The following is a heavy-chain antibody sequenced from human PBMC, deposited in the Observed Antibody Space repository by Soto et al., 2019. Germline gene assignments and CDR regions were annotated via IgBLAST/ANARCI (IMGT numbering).Heavy chain of an antibody. CDR1: DDSISSGDYS. V-gene: IGHV4-30-2*01. CDR2: IYHSGST. J-gene: IGHJ4*02. D-gene: IGHD3-10*01. Sequence: KTSETLSLICAVSDDSISSGDYSWSWLRQPPGKGLEWIGYIYHSGSTYYNPSLKSRVTISVDTSKSQFSLRLSSVTAADTAVYYCASASGSFPVKKFDYWGQGTLVTVSS. CDR3: ASASGSFPVKKFDY.